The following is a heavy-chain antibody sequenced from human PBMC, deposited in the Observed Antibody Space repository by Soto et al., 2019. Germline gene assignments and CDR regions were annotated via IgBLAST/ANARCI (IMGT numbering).Heavy chain of an antibody. Sequence: GGSLRLSCAASGFTFSSYAMSWVRQAPGKGLEWVSAISGSGGSTYYADSVKGRFTISRDNSKNTLYLQMNSLRAEDTAVYYCAMEHHLALDLHFFDHWVQGTLVTVSS. CDR2: ISGSGGST. D-gene: IGHD1-26*01. V-gene: IGHV3-23*01. CDR1: GFTFSSYA. CDR3: AMEHHLALDLHFFDH. J-gene: IGHJ4*02.